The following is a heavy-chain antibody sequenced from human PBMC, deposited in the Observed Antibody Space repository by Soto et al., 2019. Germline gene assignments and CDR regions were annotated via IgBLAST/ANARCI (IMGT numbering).Heavy chain of an antibody. CDR2: IYYSGTT. CDR1: GGSIISSTSY. J-gene: IGHJ4*02. Sequence: AETLSLTCNVSGGSIISSTSYFFCTRQPPGKGLELIGSIYYSGTTYYNPSLKSRLSMSVDTSKNQFSLNLSSVTAADTAVYYCARHLDYYDSSGYYDYWDQGTLVTVSS. D-gene: IGHD3-22*01. CDR3: ARHLDYYDSSGYYDY. V-gene: IGHV4-39*01.